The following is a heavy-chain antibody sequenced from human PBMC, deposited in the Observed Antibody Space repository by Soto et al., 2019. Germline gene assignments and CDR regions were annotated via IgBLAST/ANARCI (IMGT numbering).Heavy chain of an antibody. D-gene: IGHD2-8*02. CDR1: GGSISSYY. J-gene: IGHJ5*02. CDR2: VYFSGST. CDR3: ASFGVRVNSSGNWFDP. Sequence: QVQLQESGPGLVKPLETLSLTCTVSGGSISSYYWSWIRQPAGKGLEWIGRVYFSGSTKYKSSLQSRVTMSVDTSKNQFSLKLSSVTAADTAVYYCASFGVRVNSSGNWFDPWGQGTLVTVSS. V-gene: IGHV4-4*07.